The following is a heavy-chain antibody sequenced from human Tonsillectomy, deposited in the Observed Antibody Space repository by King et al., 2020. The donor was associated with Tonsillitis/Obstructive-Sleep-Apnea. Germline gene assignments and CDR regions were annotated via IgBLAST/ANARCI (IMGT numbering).Heavy chain of an antibody. Sequence: VQLVESGGGVVQPGRSLRLSCAASGFTFSSYAMHWVRQAPGKGLEWVAVISYDGSNKYYADSVKGRFTISRDNSKNTLYLQMNSLRAEDTAVYYCAREGEQWLALDYWGQGTLVTVSS. CDR1: GFTFSSYA. CDR2: ISYDGSNK. CDR3: AREGEQWLALDY. J-gene: IGHJ4*02. V-gene: IGHV3-30*04. D-gene: IGHD6-19*01.